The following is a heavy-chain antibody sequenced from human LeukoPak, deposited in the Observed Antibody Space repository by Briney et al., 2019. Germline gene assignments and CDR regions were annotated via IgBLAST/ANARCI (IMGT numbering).Heavy chain of an antibody. CDR1: GFTFSTYE. V-gene: IGHV3-48*03. CDR3: ARDPSYSSSWNDY. D-gene: IGHD6-13*01. Sequence: PGGSLRLSCAASGFTFSTYEMNWVRQAPGKGLEWVSYISNSGSTIYYADSVKGRFTISRDNAKNSLYLQMNSLRAEDTAVYYCARDPSYSSSWNDYWGQGTLVTVSS. CDR2: ISNSGSTI. J-gene: IGHJ4*02.